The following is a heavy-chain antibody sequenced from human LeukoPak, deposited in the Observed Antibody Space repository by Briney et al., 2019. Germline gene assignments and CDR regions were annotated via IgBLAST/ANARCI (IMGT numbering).Heavy chain of an antibody. Sequence: ASVKVSCKASGYTFTSYYMHWVRQAPGQGLEWMGIINPSGGSTSYAQKFQGRVTMTRDTSTSTVYMELSSLRSEDTAVYYCARLGSMIGGGWNFDYWGQGTLVTVSS. CDR3: ARLGSMIGGGWNFDY. CDR1: GYTFTSYY. D-gene: IGHD2-15*01. V-gene: IGHV1-46*01. CDR2: INPSGGST. J-gene: IGHJ4*02.